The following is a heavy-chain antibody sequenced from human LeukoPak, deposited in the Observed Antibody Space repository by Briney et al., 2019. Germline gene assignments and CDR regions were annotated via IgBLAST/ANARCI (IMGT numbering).Heavy chain of an antibody. J-gene: IGHJ6*03. D-gene: IGHD6-25*01. Sequence: GGSLRLSCAASGFIFSRYGMHWVRQAAGKGLEWVAFIRYDEKSKFYADSVKGRFTISRDNSKNTVYLEVNSLRVEDTAVYYCAKDLAPVAAYYYYMDVWGKGATVTVSS. CDR2: IRYDEKSK. CDR3: AKDLAPVAAYYYYMDV. CDR1: GFIFSRYG. V-gene: IGHV3-30*02.